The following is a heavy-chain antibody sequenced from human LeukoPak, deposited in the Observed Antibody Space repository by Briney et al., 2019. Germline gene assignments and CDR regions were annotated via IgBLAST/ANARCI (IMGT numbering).Heavy chain of an antibody. V-gene: IGHV3-66*01. D-gene: IGHD3-16*01. CDR3: ARAPEGEPDEGGFDY. Sequence: GGSLRLSCEASEFTFSNYWMSWVRQAPGKGLEWVSVIYSGGSTYYADSVKGRFTISRDNSKNTLYLQMNSLRAEDTAVYYCARAPEGEPDEGGFDYWGQGTLVTVSS. CDR1: EFTFSNYW. J-gene: IGHJ4*02. CDR2: IYSGGST.